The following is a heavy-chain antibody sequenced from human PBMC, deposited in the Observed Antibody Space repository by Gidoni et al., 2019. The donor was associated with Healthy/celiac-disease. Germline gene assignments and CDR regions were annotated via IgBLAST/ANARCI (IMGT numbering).Heavy chain of an antibody. CDR3: ARGRYYDFWSGYSWDYYGMDV. D-gene: IGHD3-3*01. J-gene: IGHJ6*02. CDR1: GFTFRSYD. V-gene: IGHV3-13*01. CDR2: MGTAGDT. Sequence: EVQLVESGGGLVQPGGSLRLSCAASGFTFRSYDMHWVRQATGKGLEWGSAMGTAGDTYYPGSVKGRFTISRENAKNALYLQMNSLRAGDTAVYYCARGRYYDFWSGYSWDYYGMDVWGQGTTVTVSS.